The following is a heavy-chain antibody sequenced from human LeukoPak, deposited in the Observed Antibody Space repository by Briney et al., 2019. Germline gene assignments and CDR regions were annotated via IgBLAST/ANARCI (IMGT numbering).Heavy chain of an antibody. Sequence: PGGSLRLSCAASGFNFNDAAMTWVRQAPGKGLEWVPLIASSGRNTYYTDSVRGRFTISRDNSKKTLSLQMNSLRVEDTAIYYCAKDIQLSAWGLGTMVTVSS. V-gene: IGHV3-23*01. J-gene: IGHJ3*01. CDR2: IASSGRNT. CDR3: AKDIQLSA. CDR1: GFNFNDAA. D-gene: IGHD5-24*01.